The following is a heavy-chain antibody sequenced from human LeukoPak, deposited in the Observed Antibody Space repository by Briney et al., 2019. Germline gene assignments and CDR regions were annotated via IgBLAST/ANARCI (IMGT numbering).Heavy chain of an antibody. Sequence: SETLSLTCTVSGGSISSSRYYWGWVRQPPGKGLEWNGIIYYTGSTYYNPSLKSRVTTSVDTSKNQFSLKLTSVTAADTAVYYCARVRGYYASGSLYFDYWGQGTLVTVSS. CDR1: GGSISSSRYY. CDR2: IYYTGST. J-gene: IGHJ4*02. V-gene: IGHV4-39*07. CDR3: ARVRGYYASGSLYFDY. D-gene: IGHD3-10*01.